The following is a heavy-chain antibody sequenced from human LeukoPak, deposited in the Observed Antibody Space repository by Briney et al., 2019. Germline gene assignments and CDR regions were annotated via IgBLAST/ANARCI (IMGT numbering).Heavy chain of an antibody. CDR1: GGSFSGYY. J-gene: IGHJ6*03. D-gene: IGHD6-6*01. CDR3: ARIYEYSSSSGYYYYYMDV. V-gene: IGHV4-34*01. CDR2: INHSGST. Sequence: SETLSLTCAVYGGSFSGYYWSWIRQPPGKGLEWIGEINHSGSTNYNPSLKSRVTISVDTSKNQFSLKLSSVTAADTAVYYCARIYEYSSSSGYYYYYMDVWGKGTTVTVSS.